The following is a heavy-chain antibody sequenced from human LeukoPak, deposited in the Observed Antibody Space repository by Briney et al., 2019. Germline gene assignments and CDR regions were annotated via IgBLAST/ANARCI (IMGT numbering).Heavy chain of an antibody. D-gene: IGHD3-22*01. J-gene: IGHJ4*02. Sequence: SETLSLTCTVSGGSISIYYWTWIRQPPGKGLEWIGYIYYSGSTNYDPSLKSRVTISVDTSKNQFSLKLSSVTAADTAVYYCAAGSESYDSRGYSYYFDYWGQGTLVTVSS. CDR3: AAGSESYDSRGYSYYFDY. V-gene: IGHV4-59*01. CDR1: GGSISIYY. CDR2: IYYSGST.